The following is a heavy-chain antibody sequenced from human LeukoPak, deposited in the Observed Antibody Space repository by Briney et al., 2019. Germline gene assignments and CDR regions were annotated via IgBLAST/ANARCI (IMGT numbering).Heavy chain of an antibody. J-gene: IGHJ4*02. Sequence: GGSLRLSCAASGFTVSGNYMSWVRQAPGKGLEWVSVISGSVGSTYYADSVKGRFTISRDNSENTLYLQMNSLSAEDTAVYYCAKAPGATHFDYWGQGTLVTVSS. CDR1: GFTVSGNY. CDR2: ISGSVGST. V-gene: IGHV3-23*01. D-gene: IGHD1-14*01. CDR3: AKAPGATHFDY.